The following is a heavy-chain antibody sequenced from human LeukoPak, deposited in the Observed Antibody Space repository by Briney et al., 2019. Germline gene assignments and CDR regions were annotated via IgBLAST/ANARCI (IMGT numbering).Heavy chain of an antibody. CDR1: GYTFSGYY. V-gene: IGHV1-2*02. CDR3: ARVAFYDILTASPSPADY. Sequence: ASVKVSCKASGYTFSGYYIHWVRQAPGQGLEWMGWINPNSGGINYALKFQGRVTMTRDTSINTAYMDLSSLRSDDTAVYYCARVAFYDILTASPSPADYWGQGTLVTVSS. D-gene: IGHD3-9*01. CDR2: INPNSGGI. J-gene: IGHJ4*02.